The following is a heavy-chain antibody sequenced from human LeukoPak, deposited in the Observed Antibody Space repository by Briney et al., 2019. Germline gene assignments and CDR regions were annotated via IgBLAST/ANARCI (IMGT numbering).Heavy chain of an antibody. CDR3: ARDVGSGIAARDY. D-gene: IGHD6-6*01. V-gene: IGHV3-21*01. Sequence: SGGSLRLSCAASGFTFSSYSMNWVRQAPGKGLEWVSSISSSSSYIYYADSVKGRFTISRDNAKNSLYLQMNSLRAEDTAVYYCARDVGSGIAARDYWGQGTLVTVSS. J-gene: IGHJ4*02. CDR2: ISSSSSYI. CDR1: GFTFSSYS.